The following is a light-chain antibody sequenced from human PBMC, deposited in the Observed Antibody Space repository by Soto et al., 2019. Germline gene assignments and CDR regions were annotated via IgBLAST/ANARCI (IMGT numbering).Light chain of an antibody. V-gene: IGKV3-15*01. Sequence: EIVMTQSPATLSVSPGERATLSCRASQSVSSNLAWYQQKPGQAPRLLIYGASTRATGNPARFSSSGSGTELTLTISSLQSEDFAVYNCQQYNNWPYTFSKGTKLEIK. CDR2: GAS. CDR3: QQYNNWPYT. J-gene: IGKJ2*01. CDR1: QSVSSN.